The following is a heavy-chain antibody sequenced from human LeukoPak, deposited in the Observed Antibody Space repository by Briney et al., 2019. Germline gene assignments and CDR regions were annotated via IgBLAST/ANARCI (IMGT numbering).Heavy chain of an antibody. V-gene: IGHV3-23*01. CDR3: AKGYDSSGYYPFHY. Sequence: GGSLRLSCAASGFTFSSYAMTWVRQAPGKGLEWVSSISGSGGSTYYAVSVKGRFTISRDNSKNTLYLQMNSLRAEDTAVYYCAKGYDSSGYYPFHYWGQGTLVTVSS. CDR2: ISGSGGST. D-gene: IGHD3-22*01. J-gene: IGHJ4*02. CDR1: GFTFSSYA.